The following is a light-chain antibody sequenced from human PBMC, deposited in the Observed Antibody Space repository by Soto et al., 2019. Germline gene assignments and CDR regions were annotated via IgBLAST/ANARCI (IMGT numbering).Light chain of an antibody. J-gene: IGLJ1*01. CDR3: SSDGGSSNPDA. Sequence: QSALTQPPSASGSPGQSVTISCTGTSSDIGGYNFVSWYQQYPGKAPKLIIFEVYKRPSGVPDRFAASKSGTAASLTVCRLQAEEDAYYYCSSDGGSSNPDAFGAGTKLTVL. CDR2: EVY. CDR1: SSDIGGYNF. V-gene: IGLV2-8*01.